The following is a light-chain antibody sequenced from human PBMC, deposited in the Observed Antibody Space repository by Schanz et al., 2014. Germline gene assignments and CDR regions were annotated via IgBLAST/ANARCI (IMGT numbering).Light chain of an antibody. CDR1: QSVSSN. CDR3: QQRSNWPRAT. V-gene: IGKV3D-15*01. Sequence: EIVMTQSPATLSVSPGERATLSCRASQSVSSNLAWYQQTPGQAPRLLIYAASARATGIPARFSGSGSGTDFTLTISRLEPEDFAVYYCQQRSNWPRATFGQGTKLEIK. J-gene: IGKJ2*01. CDR2: AAS.